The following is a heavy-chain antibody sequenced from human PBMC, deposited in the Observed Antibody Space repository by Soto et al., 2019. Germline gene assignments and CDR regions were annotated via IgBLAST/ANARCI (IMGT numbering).Heavy chain of an antibody. V-gene: IGHV4-39*01. CDR2: IFYSGST. Sequence: SETLSLTCTVSGGSISSSSYYWGWIRQPPGKGLEWIGSIFYSGSTYYNPSLKSRVTISVDTSKNQFSLKLTSVTAADTAVYYCAGPWNKQWGQGTPVTVSS. CDR3: AGPWNKQ. CDR1: GGSISSSSYY. J-gene: IGHJ4*02. D-gene: IGHD1-1*01.